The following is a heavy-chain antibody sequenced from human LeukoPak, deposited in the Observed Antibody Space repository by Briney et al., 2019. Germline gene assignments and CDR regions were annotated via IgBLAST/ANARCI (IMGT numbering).Heavy chain of an antibody. V-gene: IGHV4-39*07. CDR2: MWFGATT. CDR1: GDSISSSSSY. CDR3: ARGRRGSYFQDY. J-gene: IGHJ4*02. D-gene: IGHD1-26*01. Sequence: SETLSLTCTVSGDSISSSSSYWGWIRQPPGKGLEWVGSMWFGATTSYDPSLKSRVTISVDPSKNQFSLKLSSVTAADTALYYCARGRRGSYFQDYWGQGTLVTVSS.